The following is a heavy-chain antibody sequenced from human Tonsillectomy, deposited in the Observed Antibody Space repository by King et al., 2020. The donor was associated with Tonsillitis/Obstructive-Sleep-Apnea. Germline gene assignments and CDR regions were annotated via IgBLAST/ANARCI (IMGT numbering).Heavy chain of an antibody. CDR1: GFTFSDYY. J-gene: IGHJ5*02. CDR3: ARAVAAPDNWFDP. V-gene: IGHV3-11*05. Sequence: VQLVESGGGLVKPGGSLRLSCAASGFTFSDYYMSWIRQAPGEGLEWLSIIDSSSSYTNYADSVKGRFTISRDNVKNSLYLQMNSLRAGDTAVYYCARAVAAPDNWFDPWGQGTLVTVSS. D-gene: IGHD6-13*01. CDR2: IDSSSSYT.